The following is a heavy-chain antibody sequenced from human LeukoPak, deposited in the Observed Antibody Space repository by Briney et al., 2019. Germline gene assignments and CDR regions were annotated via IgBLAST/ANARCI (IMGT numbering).Heavy chain of an antibody. Sequence: PGGSLRLSCAASGFTVSSNYMSWVRQAPGKGLEWVSVIYSGGSTYYADSVKGRFTISRDNSKNTLYLQMNSLRAEDTAVYYCARVDDSSEGYMDVWGKGTTVTISS. V-gene: IGHV3-53*01. CDR1: GFTVSSNY. D-gene: IGHD3-22*01. CDR3: ARVDDSSEGYMDV. CDR2: IYSGGST. J-gene: IGHJ6*03.